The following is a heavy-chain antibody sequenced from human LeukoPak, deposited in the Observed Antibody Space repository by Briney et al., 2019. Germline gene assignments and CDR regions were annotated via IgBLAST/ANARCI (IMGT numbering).Heavy chain of an antibody. CDR3: ARGIGSCYDLGFDY. CDR2: IDPNGYNT. Sequence: ASVKVSCKSSGYTFTSYYIHWVGQAPGQGLEWMGIIDPNGYNTLYAQKFQGRGTMTRDTYTIQGRVTMPRATSTSTVYMELSSLRSEDTAVYYCARGIGSCYDLGFDYWGQGTLVTVSS. V-gene: IGHV1-46*01. CDR1: GYTFTSYY. D-gene: IGHD5-12*01. J-gene: IGHJ4*02.